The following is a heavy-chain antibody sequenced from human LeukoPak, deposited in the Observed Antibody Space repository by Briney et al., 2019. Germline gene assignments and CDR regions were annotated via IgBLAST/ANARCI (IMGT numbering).Heavy chain of an antibody. D-gene: IGHD1-26*01. CDR1: GGSISSGDYF. CDR3: ARESTSGRLDY. Sequence: SQTLSLTCTVSGGSISSGDYFWSWIRQPPGKGLEWIGYIYYSGSTYYNPPLKSRVTISVDTSKNQFSLKLSSVTAADTAVYYCARESTSGRLDYWGQGTLVAVSS. V-gene: IGHV4-30-4*08. J-gene: IGHJ4*02. CDR2: IYYSGST.